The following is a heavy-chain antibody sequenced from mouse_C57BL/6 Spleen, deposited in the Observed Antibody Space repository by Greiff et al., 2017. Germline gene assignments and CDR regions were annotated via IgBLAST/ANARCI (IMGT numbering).Heavy chain of an antibody. J-gene: IGHJ2*01. CDR3: ARGEARDY. CDR1: GYSITSGYY. Sequence: EVQLKESGPGLVKPSQSLSLTCSVTGYSITSGYYWNWLRQFPGNKLEWMGYISYGGSNNYTPSLKNRIPITSDKSKNQLLLKLNAVTTEDAATYYCARGEARDYWGQGTTLTVSS. V-gene: IGHV3-6*01. D-gene: IGHD3-3*01. CDR2: ISYGGSN.